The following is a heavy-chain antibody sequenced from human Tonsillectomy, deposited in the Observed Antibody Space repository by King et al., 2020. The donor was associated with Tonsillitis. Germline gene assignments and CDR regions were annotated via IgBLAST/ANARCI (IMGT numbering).Heavy chain of an antibody. Sequence: VQLQESGPGLVKPSETLSLTCTVSGGSISSYCWSWIRQPPGKGLEWIGYIYYSGSTNYNPSLKSRVTISVDTSKNQFSLKLSSVTAADTAVYYCARVGPHLVGGGPFDYWGQGTLVTVSS. CDR1: GGSISSYC. CDR3: ARVGPHLVGGGPFDY. CDR2: IYYSGST. D-gene: IGHD6-13*01. J-gene: IGHJ4*02. V-gene: IGHV4-59*01.